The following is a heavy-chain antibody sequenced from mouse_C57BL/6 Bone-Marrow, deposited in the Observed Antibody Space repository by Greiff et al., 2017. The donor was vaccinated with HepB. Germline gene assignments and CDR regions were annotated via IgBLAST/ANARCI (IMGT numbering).Heavy chain of an antibody. D-gene: IGHD1-1*01. V-gene: IGHV5-6*01. Sequence: EVQGVESGGDLVKPGGSLILSCAASGFTFSSYGMSWVRQTPDKRLEWVATISSGGSYTYYPDSVKGRFTISRDNAKNTLYLQMSSLKSEDTAMYYCARHKENYYGSSYAMDYWGQGTSVTVSS. CDR3: ARHKENYYGSSYAMDY. CDR2: ISSGGSYT. CDR1: GFTFSSYG. J-gene: IGHJ4*01.